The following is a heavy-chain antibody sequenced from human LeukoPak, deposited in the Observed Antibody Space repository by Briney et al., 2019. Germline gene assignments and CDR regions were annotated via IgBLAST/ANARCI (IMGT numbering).Heavy chain of an antibody. J-gene: IGHJ6*03. V-gene: IGHV4-4*09. CDR2: IYTSGST. CDR3: SRHWGGHLPYMDV. Sequence: ETLSLTCTVSGGSISGYYWTWIRQPPGKGLERIGYIYTSGSTNYNPSLKSRVTISVDTSKNQFSLKLNSVTAADTAVYYCSRHWGGHLPYMDVWGKGTTGRVSS. D-gene: IGHD7-27*01. CDR1: GGSISGYY.